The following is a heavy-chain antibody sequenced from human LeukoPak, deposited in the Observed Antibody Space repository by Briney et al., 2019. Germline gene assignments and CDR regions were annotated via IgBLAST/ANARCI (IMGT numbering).Heavy chain of an antibody. Sequence: GASVKVSCKASGYIFSSYYMYWVRQAPGQGLEWMGIINPSGGSIRYAQKFQGRVTMTRDTSTSTGYMELSSLRSEDTAVYYCARGRNYYDSSGYYYEGDAFDIWGQGTMVTVSS. J-gene: IGHJ3*02. V-gene: IGHV1-46*01. CDR1: GYIFSSYY. CDR2: INPSGGSI. CDR3: ARGRNYYDSSGYYYEGDAFDI. D-gene: IGHD3-22*01.